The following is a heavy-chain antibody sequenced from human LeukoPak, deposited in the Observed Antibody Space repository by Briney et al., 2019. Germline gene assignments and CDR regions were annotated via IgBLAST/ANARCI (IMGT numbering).Heavy chain of an antibody. CDR3: ARNEYYYYMDV. D-gene: IGHD1-1*01. J-gene: IGHJ6*03. V-gene: IGHV4-59*11. CDR1: GGSISSHY. CDR2: IYYSGST. Sequence: SETLSLTCTVSGGSISSHYWSWIRQPPGKGLEWIGYIYYSGSTNYNPSLKSRVTISVDTSKNQFSLKLSSVTAADTAVYYCARNEYYYYMDVWGKGTTVTVSS.